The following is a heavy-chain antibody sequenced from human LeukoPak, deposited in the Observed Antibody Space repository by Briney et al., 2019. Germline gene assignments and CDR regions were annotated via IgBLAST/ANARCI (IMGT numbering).Heavy chain of an antibody. Sequence: GGSLRLSCVASGFNFNNAWMSWVRQAPGKGLEWVSVVYRGGSTYYADSVKGRFTISRDNSMNTLYLQMNSLRAEDTAVYYCAKDSLGYYGMDVWGQGTTVTVSS. J-gene: IGHJ6*02. CDR1: GFNFNNAW. CDR2: VYRGGST. D-gene: IGHD7-27*01. CDR3: AKDSLGYYGMDV. V-gene: IGHV3-53*01.